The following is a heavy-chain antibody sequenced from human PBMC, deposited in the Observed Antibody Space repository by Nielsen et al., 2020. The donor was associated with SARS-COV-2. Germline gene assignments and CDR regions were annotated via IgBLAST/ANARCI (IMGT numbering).Heavy chain of an antibody. CDR2: MFYIGTA. D-gene: IGHD3-9*01. CDR1: GVSVRSGSYF. Sequence: SETLSLTCTVSGVSVRSGSYFWSWIRQPPGKRLEWIGYMFYIGTANYNPSFQSRVNISVDTSKNQFSLKLSSVTAADTAVYYCAREYNNDWYVGDYWGQGILVTVSA. CDR3: AREYNNDWYVGDY. J-gene: IGHJ4*02. V-gene: IGHV4-61*01.